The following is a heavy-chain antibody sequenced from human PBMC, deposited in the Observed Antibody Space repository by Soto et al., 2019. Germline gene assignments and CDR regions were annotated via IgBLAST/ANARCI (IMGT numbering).Heavy chain of an antibody. CDR1: GDSISSGDYY. V-gene: IGHV4-30-4*01. Sequence: PSETLSLTCSVSGDSISSGDYYWSWIRQPPGKGLGWIGSIYYSGSTYYNPSLKSRVTISVDTSKNQFSLKLSSVTAADTAVYYCARGSYYYDSSGYHHYWGQGTLVTVSS. CDR2: IYYSGST. D-gene: IGHD3-22*01. CDR3: ARGSYYYDSSGYHHY. J-gene: IGHJ4*02.